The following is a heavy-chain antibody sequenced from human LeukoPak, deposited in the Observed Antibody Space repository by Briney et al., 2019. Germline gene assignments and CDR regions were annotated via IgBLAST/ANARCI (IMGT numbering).Heavy chain of an antibody. CDR1: GVSISSSNW. D-gene: IGHD5-18*01. J-gene: IGHJ5*02. CDR2: IYHSGST. V-gene: IGHV4-4*02. Sequence: SETLSLTCAVSGVSISSSNWWSWVRQPPGKGLEWIGEIYHSGSTNYSPSLKSRVTISEDKSKNQFSLKLSSVTAADTAVYYCARSMVIGWFDPWGQGTLVTVSS. CDR3: ARSMVIGWFDP.